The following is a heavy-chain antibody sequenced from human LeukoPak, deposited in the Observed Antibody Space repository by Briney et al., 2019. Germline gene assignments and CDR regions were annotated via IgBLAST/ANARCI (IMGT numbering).Heavy chain of an antibody. Sequence: PSETLSLTCAVSGGSISSGGYSWSWIRQPPGKGLEWIGYIYYSGSTYYNPSLKSRVTISVDTSKNQFSLKLSSVTAADTAVYYCARGYGGNSWDYWGQGTLVTVSS. V-gene: IGHV4-30-4*07. D-gene: IGHD4-23*01. CDR2: IYYSGST. J-gene: IGHJ4*02. CDR1: GGSISSGGYS. CDR3: ARGYGGNSWDY.